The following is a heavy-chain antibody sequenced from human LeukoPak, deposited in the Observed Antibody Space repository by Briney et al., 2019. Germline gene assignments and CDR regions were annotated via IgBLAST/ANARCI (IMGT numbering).Heavy chain of an antibody. V-gene: IGHV3-53*01. CDR1: VFTVSSNY. CDR2: IYSGGST. D-gene: IGHD3-3*01. J-gene: IGHJ4*02. CDR3: ATGTYCDFWSGYPGYFDY. Sequence: GGSLRLSCAASVFTVSSNYMSWGRQAPGKGREWVSVIYSGGSTYYADSAKGRFTISRDNSKNTLYLQMNSLRAEDTAVYYCATGTYCDFWSGYPGYFDYWGRGTLVTVSS.